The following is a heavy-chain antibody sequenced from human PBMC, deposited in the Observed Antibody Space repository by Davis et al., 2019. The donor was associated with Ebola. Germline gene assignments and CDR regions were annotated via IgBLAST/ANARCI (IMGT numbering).Heavy chain of an antibody. Sequence: AASVKVSCKASGYTFTNYGINWVRQAPGQRLEWMGWVHGGNGNTKYSQRFQGRVTITTDTSASTVYLDLTSLRSDDTAVFYCARASFGYNSGWYADYWGPGSLVTVSS. CDR3: ARASFGYNSGWYADY. V-gene: IGHV1-3*01. J-gene: IGHJ4*02. CDR2: VHGGNGNT. CDR1: GYTFTNYG. D-gene: IGHD6-19*01.